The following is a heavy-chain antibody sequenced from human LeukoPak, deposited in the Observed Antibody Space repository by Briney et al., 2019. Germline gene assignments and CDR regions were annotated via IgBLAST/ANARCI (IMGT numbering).Heavy chain of an antibody. CDR1: GFTFTTYS. J-gene: IGHJ4*02. D-gene: IGHD3-9*01. CDR3: ARTYYDILTAYNPYFDY. CDR2: NTSSSASM. Sequence: GGSLRLSCAASGFTFTTYSMNWVRQAPGKGLEWVSSNTSSSASMYYADSVKGRFTISRDNAKNSLYLQMNSLRAEDTAVYYCARTYYDILTAYNPYFDYWGQGTLVTVSS. V-gene: IGHV3-21*01.